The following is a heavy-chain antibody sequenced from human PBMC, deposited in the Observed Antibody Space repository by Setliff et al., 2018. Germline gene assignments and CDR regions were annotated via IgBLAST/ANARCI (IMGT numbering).Heavy chain of an antibody. CDR2: IYYSGST. Sequence: SETLSLTCTVSGGSISSGDYYWSWIRQPPGKGLEWIGYIYYSGSTNYNPSLKSRVTISVDTSKNQFSLKLSSVTAADTAVYYCARDRPLRVGVAGHNWFDPWGQGTLVTVSS. CDR3: ARDRPLRVGVAGHNWFDP. V-gene: IGHV4-30-4*08. CDR1: GGSISSGDYY. J-gene: IGHJ5*02. D-gene: IGHD6-19*01.